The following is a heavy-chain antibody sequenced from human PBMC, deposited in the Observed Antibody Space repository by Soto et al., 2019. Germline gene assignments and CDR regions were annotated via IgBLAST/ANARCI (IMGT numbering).Heavy chain of an antibody. CDR3: AKDLKVAVAGTDWFDP. J-gene: IGHJ5*02. D-gene: IGHD6-19*01. CDR1: GFTFISYG. Sequence: GGSLRLSCAASGFTFISYGMHWVRQAPGKGLEWVAVISYDGSNKYYADSVKGRFTISRDNSKNTLYLQMNSLRAEDTAVYYCAKDLKVAVAGTDWFDPWGQGTLVTVSS. V-gene: IGHV3-30*18. CDR2: ISYDGSNK.